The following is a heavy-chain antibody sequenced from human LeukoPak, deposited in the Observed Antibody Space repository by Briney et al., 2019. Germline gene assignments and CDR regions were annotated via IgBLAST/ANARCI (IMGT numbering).Heavy chain of an antibody. CDR1: GFTFSHYR. J-gene: IGHJ3*01. CDR3: AKVVGIWIGEMFDAFDV. Sequence: PGGSLRLSCAASGFTFSHYRMSWVRLAPGKGLEWLSYISSRSTTIYYADSVKGRFTISRDNSKNILYLQMNGLRAEDTALYYCAKVVGIWIGEMFDAFDVWGHGTMVAVSS. D-gene: IGHD3-10*01. CDR2: ISSRSTTI. V-gene: IGHV3-48*01.